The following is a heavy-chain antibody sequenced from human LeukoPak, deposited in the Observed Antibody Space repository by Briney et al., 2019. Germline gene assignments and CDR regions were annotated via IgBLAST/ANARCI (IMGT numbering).Heavy chain of an antibody. J-gene: IGHJ4*02. CDR3: ARPYDTRGYFPDY. Sequence: GGSLRLSCAASGFTFSNFWMNWVRQAPGKGLEWVANIKQDGSVKHYVDSVKGRFTISRDNTKNSLYLQMNSLRAEDTAVYYCARPYDTRGYFPDYWGQGTLVTVSS. CDR1: GFTFSNFW. V-gene: IGHV3-7*01. CDR2: IKQDGSVK. D-gene: IGHD3-22*01.